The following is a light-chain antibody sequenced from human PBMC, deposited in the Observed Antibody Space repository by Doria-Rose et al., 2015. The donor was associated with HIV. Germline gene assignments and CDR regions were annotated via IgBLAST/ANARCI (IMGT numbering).Light chain of an antibody. V-gene: IGKV4-1*01. CDR1: QSLLYTSKNY. Sequence: DIRVTQSPESLGMSLGERATLNCKSNQSLLYTSKNYLAWYQQKPRQHPKLLIYWASTRQSGVTARFSGSGSGTDFTLTISSLEAEDVAVYYCQQYYDTPSFGPGTTVDIK. CDR2: WAS. CDR3: QQYYDTPS. J-gene: IGKJ3*01.